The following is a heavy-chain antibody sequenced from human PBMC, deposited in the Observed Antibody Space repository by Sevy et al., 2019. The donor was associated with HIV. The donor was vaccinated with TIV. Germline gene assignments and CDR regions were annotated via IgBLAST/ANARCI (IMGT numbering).Heavy chain of an antibody. J-gene: IGHJ3*02. D-gene: IGHD1-26*01. CDR3: ARETRSGNDAFDI. V-gene: IGHV3-30-3*01. Sequence: GESLKISCATSGFTFSSYAMHWVRQAPGKGLEWVAVISYDGSNKYYADSVKGRFTISRDNSKNTLYLQMNSLRAEDTAVYYCARETRSGNDAFDIWGQGTMVTVSS. CDR2: ISYDGSNK. CDR1: GFTFSSYA.